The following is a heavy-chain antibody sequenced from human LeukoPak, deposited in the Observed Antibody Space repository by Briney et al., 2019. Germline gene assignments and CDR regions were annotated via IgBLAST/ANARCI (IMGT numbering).Heavy chain of an antibody. D-gene: IGHD2-21*02. CDR3: ARDVYGDGGDPLGY. CDR1: GFTFSDYY. J-gene: IGHJ4*02. CDR2: ISSSSSFT. Sequence: PGGSLRLSCAASGFTFSDYYMSWIRQAPGKGLELVSYISSSSSFTNYADSVKGRFTISRDNAKSSLYLQMNSLRAEDTAVYYCARDVYGDGGDPLGYWGQGTLVTVSS. V-gene: IGHV3-11*05.